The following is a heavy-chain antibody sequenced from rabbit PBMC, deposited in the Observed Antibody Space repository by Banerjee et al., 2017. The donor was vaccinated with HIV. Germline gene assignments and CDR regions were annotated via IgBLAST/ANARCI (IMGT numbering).Heavy chain of an antibody. CDR1: GLDFSSSYW. Sequence: QEQLEESGGDLVKPEGSLTLTCTASGLDFSSSYWICWVRQAPGKGLEWIACIYAGDGSTYYASWAKGRFTISKTSSTTVTLQMTSLTAADTATYFCARVAYSGGWDYYFSLWGPGTLVTVS. CDR2: IYAGDGST. V-gene: IGHV1S45*01. D-gene: IGHD4-1*01. J-gene: IGHJ4*01. CDR3: ARVAYSGGWDYYFSL.